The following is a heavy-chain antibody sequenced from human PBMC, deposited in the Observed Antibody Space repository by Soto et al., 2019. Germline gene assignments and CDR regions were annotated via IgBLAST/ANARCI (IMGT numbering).Heavy chain of an antibody. CDR1: GLTFSSYA. CDR3: SEDVVYWDPLDH. D-gene: IGHD1-26*01. Sequence: QPGGSLRLSCAASGLTFSSYAMSWVRQAPGKGLEWVSAISGSGGSTYYADSVKGRFTISRDNSKNTLYLQMNSLRAEDTAVYYCSEDVVYWDPLDHCGPATLVTVSS. CDR2: ISGSGGST. J-gene: IGHJ4*01. V-gene: IGHV3-23*01.